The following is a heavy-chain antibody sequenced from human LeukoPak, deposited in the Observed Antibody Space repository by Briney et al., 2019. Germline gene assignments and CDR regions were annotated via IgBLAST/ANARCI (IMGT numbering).Heavy chain of an antibody. CDR1: GFTFSDYY. D-gene: IGHD3-16*02. CDR2: ISSSGSTI. V-gene: IGHV3-11*04. J-gene: IGHJ4*02. CDR3: ARDHYDYVWGSYRYVGGFDY. Sequence: PGRSLRLSCAASGFTFSDYYMSWIRQAPGKGLEWVSYISSSGSTIYYADSVKGRFTISRDNAKNSLYLQMNSLRAEDTAVYYCARDHYDYVWGSYRYVGGFDYWGQGTLVTVSS.